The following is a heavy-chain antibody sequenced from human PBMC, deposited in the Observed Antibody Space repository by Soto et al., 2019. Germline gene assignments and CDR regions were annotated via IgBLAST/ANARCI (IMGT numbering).Heavy chain of an antibody. V-gene: IGHV3-21*05. CDR3: ARPSRDGYNYWFDH. D-gene: IGHD5-12*01. J-gene: IGHJ5*02. Sequence: PGGSLRLSCAASGFTFSGYGMHWVRQVPGTGLEWVSHISESGSDIYYADSVKGRFTISRDNAKKSLFLQMNSLRAEDTAVYYCARPSRDGYNYWFDHWGQGTLVTVSS. CDR1: GFTFSGYG. CDR2: ISESGSDI.